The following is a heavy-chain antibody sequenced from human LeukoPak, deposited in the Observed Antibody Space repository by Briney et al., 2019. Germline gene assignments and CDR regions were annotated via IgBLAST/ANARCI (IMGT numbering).Heavy chain of an antibody. CDR1: GYTFTSYY. D-gene: IGHD3-16*01. J-gene: IGHJ5*02. Sequence: ASVKVSCKASGYTFTSYYMHWVRQAPGQGLEWMGWMNPNSGNTGYAQKFQGRVTMTRNTSISTAYMELSSLRSEDTAVYYCARSADYVWGSYHLWGQGTLVTVSS. V-gene: IGHV1-8*02. CDR2: MNPNSGNT. CDR3: ARSADYVWGSYHL.